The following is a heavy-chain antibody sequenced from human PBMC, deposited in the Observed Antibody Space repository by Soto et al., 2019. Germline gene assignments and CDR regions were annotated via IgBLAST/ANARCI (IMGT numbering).Heavy chain of an antibody. V-gene: IGHV4-39*01. CDR3: AGHVDISPPGS. CDR2: MYYSGSA. J-gene: IGHJ4*02. CDR1: GGSISSSNYH. D-gene: IGHD3-3*02. Sequence: SETLSLTCTVSGGSISSSNYHWGWIRQPPGKGLEWIGSMYYSGSAYYNPSLKSRVTISVDTSKNQFFLKLTSVTAADTAVYHCAGHVDISPPGSWGQGTLVTVSS.